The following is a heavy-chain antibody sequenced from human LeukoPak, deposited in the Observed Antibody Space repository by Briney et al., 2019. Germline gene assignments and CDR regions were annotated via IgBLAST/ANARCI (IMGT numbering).Heavy chain of an antibody. CDR2: ISGSGGNT. CDR1: GFTFSSHA. J-gene: IGHJ4*02. CDR3: AKYNRDFWSGFDY. D-gene: IGHD3-3*01. Sequence: GGSLRLSCAASGFTFSSHAMNWVRQAPGKGLEWVSGISGSGGNTYYADSVKGRFTVSSDNSKNTLHLQMNSLTAEDTAVYYCAKYNRDFWSGFDYWGQGTLVTVSS. V-gene: IGHV3-23*01.